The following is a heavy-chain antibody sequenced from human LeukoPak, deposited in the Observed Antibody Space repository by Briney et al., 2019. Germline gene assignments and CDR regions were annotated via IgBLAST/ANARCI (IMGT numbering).Heavy chain of an antibody. J-gene: IGHJ4*02. CDR2: IYYSGST. D-gene: IGHD5-24*01. Sequence: SETLSLTCTVSGGSISSYYWSWIRQPPGKGLEWIGYIYYSGSTNYNPSLKSRVTISVDTSKNQFSLKLSSVTAADTAVYYCASTSLEMATSTVPFDYWGQGTPGTGSS. CDR3: ASTSLEMATSTVPFDY. CDR1: GGSISSYY. V-gene: IGHV4-59*01.